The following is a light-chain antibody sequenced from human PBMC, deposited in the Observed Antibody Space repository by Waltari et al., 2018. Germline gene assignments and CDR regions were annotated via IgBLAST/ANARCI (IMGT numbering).Light chain of an antibody. CDR3: QQYFDNPRT. CDR2: WAS. CDR1: QTILYNSNNKNY. Sequence: EIVMTKSPESLAVSLGERAPITCKSSQTILYNSNNKNYLAWYQQKPGQLPRLLIYWASSRDSGVPDRFSGSGSGTDFTLTISSLQAEDVAVYYCQQYFDNPRTFGQGTRLEIK. V-gene: IGKV4-1*01. J-gene: IGKJ2*01.